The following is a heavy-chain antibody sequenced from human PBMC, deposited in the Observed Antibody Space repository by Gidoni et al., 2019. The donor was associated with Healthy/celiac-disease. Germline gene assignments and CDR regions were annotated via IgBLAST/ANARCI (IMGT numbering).Heavy chain of an antibody. CDR2: IYWDDDK. J-gene: IGHJ4*02. D-gene: IGHD3-16*02. CDR1: GFSLSTNGVG. V-gene: IGHV2-5*02. Sequence: QITLKESGPTLVKPTQTLTLTCTFSGFSLSTNGVGVGWIRQPPGKALEWLALIYWDDDKRYSPSLKSRLTITKDTSKNQVVLTMTNMDPVDTATYYCAHRLPEYYDYVWGSYRFYYFDYWGQGTLVTVSS. CDR3: AHRLPEYYDYVWGSYRFYYFDY.